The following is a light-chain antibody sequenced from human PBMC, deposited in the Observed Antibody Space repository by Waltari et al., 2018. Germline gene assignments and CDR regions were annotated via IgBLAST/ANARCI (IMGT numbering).Light chain of an antibody. Sequence: QSVLTQATSVSAAPGQKVTISCAGSSSNIGNKTVSWYQQFPGTAPKLLIYDNDKRPSGIPDRFSASKSGTSATLGITGLQTGDEANYYCGTWDTSLSAWVFGGGTKLTVL. J-gene: IGLJ3*02. CDR3: GTWDTSLSAWV. CDR1: SSNIGNKT. V-gene: IGLV1-51*01. CDR2: DND.